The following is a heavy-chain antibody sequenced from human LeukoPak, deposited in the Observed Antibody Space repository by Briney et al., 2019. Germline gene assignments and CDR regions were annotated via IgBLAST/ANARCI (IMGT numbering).Heavy chain of an antibody. CDR1: GGTFSSYA. D-gene: IGHD3-10*01. V-gene: IGHV1-69*05. J-gene: IGHJ4*02. CDR3: ARDLIYGSGSTFGF. Sequence: ASVKVSCKASGGTFSSYAISWVRQAPGQGLEWMGRFIPIFGTANYAQKFQGRVTITTDESTSTAYMELSSLRSEDTAVYYCARDLIYGSGSTFGFWGQGTLVTVSS. CDR2: FIPIFGTA.